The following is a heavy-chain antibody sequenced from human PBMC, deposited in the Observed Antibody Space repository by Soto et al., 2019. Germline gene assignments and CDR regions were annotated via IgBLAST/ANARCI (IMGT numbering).Heavy chain of an antibody. Sequence: QVQLQESGPGLVKPSQTLSLTCTVSGGSISSGGYYWSWIRQHPGKGLEWIGDIYYSGSTYYNPSLQVRVTMSVDTSKNQFSLKLSSVTAADTAVYYCARDRDKSWVGATRLAFGIWGQGTMVTVSS. V-gene: IGHV4-31*03. CDR1: GGSISSGGYY. CDR2: IYYSGST. J-gene: IGHJ3*02. D-gene: IGHD1-26*01. CDR3: ARDRDKSWVGATRLAFGI.